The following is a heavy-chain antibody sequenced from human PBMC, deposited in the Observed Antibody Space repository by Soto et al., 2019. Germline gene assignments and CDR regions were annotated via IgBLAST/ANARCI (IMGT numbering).Heavy chain of an antibody. Sequence: QVQLQESGPGLVKPSQTLSLTCTVSGGSINNVNYCWSWIRQSPDKGLEWIGHIYNGGTTYNNPSLTGRXTXSXXTSNNQCSLKLSSVSAADTAGYYCARGPSGDKVDYWGQGTLVTVSS. V-gene: IGHV4-30-4*01. CDR2: IYNGGTT. CDR1: GGSINNVNYC. J-gene: IGHJ4*02. CDR3: ARGPSGDKVDY. D-gene: IGHD7-27*01.